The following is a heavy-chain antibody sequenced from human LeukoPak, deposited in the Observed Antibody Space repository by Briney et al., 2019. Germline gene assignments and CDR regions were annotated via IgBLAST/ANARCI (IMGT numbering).Heavy chain of an antibody. CDR1: GFTFSSYA. CDR3: ARDYSYSIAAMYYYYYMDV. CDR2: ISYDGSNK. V-gene: IGHV3-30-3*01. Sequence: GGSLRLSCAASGFTFSSYAMHWVRQAPGKGLEWVAVISYDGSNKYYADSVKGRFTISRDNSKNTLYLQMNSLRAEDTAVYYCARDYSYSIAAMYYYYYMDVWGKGTTVTVSS. J-gene: IGHJ6*03. D-gene: IGHD6-13*01.